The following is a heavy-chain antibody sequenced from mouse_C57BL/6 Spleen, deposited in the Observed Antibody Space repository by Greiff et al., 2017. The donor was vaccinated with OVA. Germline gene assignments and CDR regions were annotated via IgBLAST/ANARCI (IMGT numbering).Heavy chain of an antibody. Sequence: QVQLQQPGAELVRPGSSVKLSCKASGYTFTSYWIPWVKQRPRQGLEWIGNIYPGGGRTHYNEKFKNKATLTVDTSSSTAYMQLSSLTSEDSAVYCATREDSRFFFDYWGQGTTLTVSS. CDR3: TREDSRFFFDY. CDR1: GYTFTSYW. CDR2: IYPGGGRT. J-gene: IGHJ2*01. D-gene: IGHD1-1*01. V-gene: IGHV1-52*01.